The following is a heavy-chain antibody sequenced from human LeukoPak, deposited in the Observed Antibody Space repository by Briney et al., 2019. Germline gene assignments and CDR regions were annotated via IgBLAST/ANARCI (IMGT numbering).Heavy chain of an antibody. J-gene: IGHJ6*04. D-gene: IGHD5-12*01. CDR2: ISYDGSNK. Sequence: PGGSLRLSCAASGFTFSSYAMHWVRQAPGKGLEWVAVISYDGSNKYYADSVKGRFTISRDNSKNTLYLQMNSLKAEDTAVYYCARDRCGYSGYDSAGMDVWGKGTTVTVSS. CDR1: GFTFSSYA. V-gene: IGHV3-30*04. CDR3: ARDRCGYSGYDSAGMDV.